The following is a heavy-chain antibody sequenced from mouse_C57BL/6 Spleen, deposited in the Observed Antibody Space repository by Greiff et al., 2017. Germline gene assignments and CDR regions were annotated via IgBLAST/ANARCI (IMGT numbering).Heavy chain of an antibody. D-gene: IGHD3-1*01. Sequence: QVQLQQPGAELVKPGASVKLSCKASGYTFTSYWMHWVKQRPGQGLEWIGMIHPNSGSTNYNEKFKSKATLTVDKSSSTAYMQLSSLTSEDSAVYYCARGGPEGWYFDVWGTGTTVTVSS. CDR3: ARGGPEGWYFDV. CDR1: GYTFTSYW. V-gene: IGHV1-64*01. CDR2: IHPNSGST. J-gene: IGHJ1*03.